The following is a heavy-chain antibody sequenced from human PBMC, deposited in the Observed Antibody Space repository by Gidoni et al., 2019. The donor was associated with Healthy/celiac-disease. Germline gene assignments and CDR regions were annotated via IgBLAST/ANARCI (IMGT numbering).Heavy chain of an antibody. CDR1: GFTFSSYG. CDR3: ARDYYYDSSGYYFVGAFDI. V-gene: IGHV3-33*01. D-gene: IGHD3-22*01. Sequence: VQLVESGGGVVQPGRSLRLSCAASGFTFSSYGMHWVRQAPGKGLEWVAVIWYDGSNKYYADSVKGRFTISRDNSKNTLYLQMNSLRAEDTAVYYCARDYYYDSSGYYFVGAFDIWGQGTMVTVSS. CDR2: IWYDGSNK. J-gene: IGHJ3*02.